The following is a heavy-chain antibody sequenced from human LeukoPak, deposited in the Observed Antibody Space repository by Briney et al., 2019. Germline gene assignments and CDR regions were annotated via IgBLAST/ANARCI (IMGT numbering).Heavy chain of an antibody. Sequence: PSETLSLTCAVYGGSFSGYYWSWISQPRGKGLEWIGEINHSGSTNYNPSLKSRVTISVDTSKNQFSLKLSSVTAADTAVYYCARGGLGARGSSWYYYYYGMDVWGKGTTVTVSS. D-gene: IGHD6-13*01. J-gene: IGHJ6*04. CDR2: INHSGST. CDR1: GGSFSGYY. CDR3: ARGGLGARGSSWYYYYYGMDV. V-gene: IGHV4-34*01.